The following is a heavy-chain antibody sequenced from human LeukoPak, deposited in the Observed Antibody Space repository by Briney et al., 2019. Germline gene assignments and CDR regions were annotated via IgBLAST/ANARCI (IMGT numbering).Heavy chain of an antibody. D-gene: IGHD2-21*02. CDR1: GFTFSSYE. CDR3: ARDPRYCGGDCYPPLGWFDP. Sequence: PGGSLRLSCAASGFTFSSYELNWVRQAPGKGLVWVSRIRNGGSDTRYAESVKGRFTISRDNAKNSLYLQMNSLRAEDTALYYCARDPRYCGGDCYPPLGWFDPWGQGTLVTVSS. V-gene: IGHV3-74*01. J-gene: IGHJ5*02. CDR2: IRNGGSDT.